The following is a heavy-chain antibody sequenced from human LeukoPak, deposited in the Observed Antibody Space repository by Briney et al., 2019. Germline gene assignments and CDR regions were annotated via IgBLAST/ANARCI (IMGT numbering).Heavy chain of an antibody. V-gene: IGHV3-21*01. J-gene: IGHJ4*02. Sequence: GGSLRLSCAASGFTFSSYAMSWVRRAPGKGLEWVSSISSSSSYIYYADSVKGRFTISRDNAKNSLYLQMNSLRAEDTAVYYCARLGSSSLTYWGQGTLVTVSS. CDR3: ARLGSSSLTY. CDR1: GFTFSSYA. CDR2: ISSSSSYI. D-gene: IGHD6-13*01.